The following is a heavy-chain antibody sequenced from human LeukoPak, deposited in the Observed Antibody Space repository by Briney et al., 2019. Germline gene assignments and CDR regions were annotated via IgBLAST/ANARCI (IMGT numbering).Heavy chain of an antibody. CDR3: ASTYYYDSSGYDDAFDI. D-gene: IGHD3-22*01. V-gene: IGHV4-39*01. CDR1: GGSISSSSYY. CDR2: IYYSGST. Sequence: SETLSLTCTVSGGSISSSSYYWGWIRQPPGKGLEWIGSIYYSGSTYYNPSLKSRVTISVDPSKNQFPLKLSSVTAADTAVYYCASTYYYDSSGYDDAFDIWGQGTMVTVSS. J-gene: IGHJ3*02.